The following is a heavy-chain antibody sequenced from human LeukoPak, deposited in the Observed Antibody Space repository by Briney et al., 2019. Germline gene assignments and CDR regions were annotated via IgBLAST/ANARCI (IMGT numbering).Heavy chain of an antibody. J-gene: IGHJ6*03. Sequence: PGGSLRLSCAASGFTFSSYAMHWVRQAPGKGLEYVSAISSNGGSTYYANSVKGRFTISRDNSKNTLYLQMGSLRAEDMAVYYCARSRCYYYYYMDVWGKGTTVTVSS. CDR2: ISSNGGST. V-gene: IGHV3-64*01. CDR3: ARSRCYYYYYMDV. CDR1: GFTFSSYA.